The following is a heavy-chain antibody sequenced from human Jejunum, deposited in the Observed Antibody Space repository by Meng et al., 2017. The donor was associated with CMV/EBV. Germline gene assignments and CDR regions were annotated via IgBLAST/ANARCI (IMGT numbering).Heavy chain of an antibody. CDR1: TFSGYA. Sequence: TFSGYAMSWVRRAPGRGLEWVSTIRGNGDKTYYADSVKGRCTISRDNSKNTLFLQINALRVEDTAVYYCAKNFEDFLVVPSGNFDFWGQGTLVTVSS. D-gene: IGHD2-2*01. V-gene: IGHV3-23*01. CDR3: AKNFEDFLVVPSGNFDF. CDR2: IRGNGDKT. J-gene: IGHJ4*02.